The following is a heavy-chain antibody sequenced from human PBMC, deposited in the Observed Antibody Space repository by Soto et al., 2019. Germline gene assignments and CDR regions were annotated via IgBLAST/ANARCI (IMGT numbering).Heavy chain of an antibody. CDR3: ARIRPSSSPYYGMDV. CDR1: GGSFSGYY. Sequence: PSETLSLTCAVYGGSFSGYYWSWIRQPPGKGLEWIGEINHSGSTNYNPSLKSRVTISVDTSKNQFSLKLSSVTAADTAVYYCARIRPSSSPYYGMDVWGQGTTVTVSS. D-gene: IGHD6-6*01. V-gene: IGHV4-34*01. CDR2: INHSGST. J-gene: IGHJ6*02.